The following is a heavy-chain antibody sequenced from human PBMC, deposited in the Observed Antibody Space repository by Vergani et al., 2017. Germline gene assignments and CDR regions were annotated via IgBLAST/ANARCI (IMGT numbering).Heavy chain of an antibody. CDR2: IKQDGSEK. Sequence: EVQLVESGGGLVQPGGSLRLSCAASGFTFSSYWMSWVRQAPGKGLEWVANIKQDGSEKYYVDSVKGRFTISRDNAKNSLYLQMNSLRAEDTAVYYCARVSAYSNYDLEYYYYYYMDVWGKGTTVTVSS. J-gene: IGHJ6*03. D-gene: IGHD4-11*01. V-gene: IGHV3-7*01. CDR1: GFTFSSYW. CDR3: ARVSAYSNYDLEYYYYYYMDV.